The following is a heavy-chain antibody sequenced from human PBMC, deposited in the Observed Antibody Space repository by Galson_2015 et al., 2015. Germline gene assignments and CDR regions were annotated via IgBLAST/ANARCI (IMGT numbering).Heavy chain of an antibody. Sequence: QSGAEVKKPGESLTISCTGSGYSFTSYWIGWVRQMPGKGLEWMGIIYPGDSDTRYSPSFQGQVTISADKSISTAYLQWSSLKASDTAMYYCARSGCSSTSCYATPDHYNWFDPWGQGTLVTVSS. CDR1: GYSFTSYW. CDR3: ARSGCSSTSCYATPDHYNWFDP. CDR2: IYPGDSDT. D-gene: IGHD2-2*01. V-gene: IGHV5-51*03. J-gene: IGHJ5*02.